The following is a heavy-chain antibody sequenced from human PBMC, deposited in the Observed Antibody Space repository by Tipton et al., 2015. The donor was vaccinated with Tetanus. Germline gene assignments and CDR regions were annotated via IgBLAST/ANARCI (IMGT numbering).Heavy chain of an antibody. V-gene: IGHV4-39*01. J-gene: IGHJ4*02. CDR1: GDFITSTSYY. D-gene: IGHD3-10*01. Sequence: TLSLTCTVSGDFITSTSYYWGWIRQAPGKGLEWIGAGENGGTAYYNPSLRSRVTISRDTSKNQFSLRLTSVTAADTAIYYCARHVLALARVDPPDSWGQGTLVTVSS. CDR2: GENGGTA. CDR3: ARHVLALARVDPPDS.